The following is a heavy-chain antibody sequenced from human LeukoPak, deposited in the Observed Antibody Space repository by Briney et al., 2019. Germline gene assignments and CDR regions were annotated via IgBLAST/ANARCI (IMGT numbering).Heavy chain of an antibody. V-gene: IGHV3-21*01. CDR1: GFTFSSYS. Sequence: PAESLRLSCAASGFTFSSYSMNWVRQAPGKGLEWVSSISSSSSYIYYADSVKGRFTISRDNAKNSRYLQMNSLRAEDTAVYYCARDYSSPPRVNAFDIWGQGTMVTVSA. J-gene: IGHJ3*02. CDR3: ARDYSSPPRVNAFDI. CDR2: ISSSSSYI. D-gene: IGHD6-13*01.